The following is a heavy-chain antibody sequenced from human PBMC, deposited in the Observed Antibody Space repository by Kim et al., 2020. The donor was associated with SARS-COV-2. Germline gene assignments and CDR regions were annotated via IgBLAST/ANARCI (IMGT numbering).Heavy chain of an antibody. J-gene: IGHJ5*02. CDR3: AREARYCSSTSCFGFDP. Sequence: LKSRVTISVDTSKNQFSLKLSSGTAADTAVYYCAREARYCSSTSCFGFDPWGQGTLVTVSS. V-gene: IGHV4-59*01. D-gene: IGHD2-2*01.